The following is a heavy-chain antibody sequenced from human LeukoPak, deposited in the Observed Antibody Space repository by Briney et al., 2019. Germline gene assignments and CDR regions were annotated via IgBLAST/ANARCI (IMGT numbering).Heavy chain of an antibody. CDR1: GFTVSSNY. CDR3: AKAHGDYARSYYFDY. CDR2: ISGSGGST. Sequence: GGSLRLSCAASGFTVSSNYMSWVRQAPGKGLEWVSTISGSGGSTYSADSVRGRFTISRDNSKNTLYLQMNSLRAEDTAVYYCAKAHGDYARSYYFDYWGQGTLVTVSS. D-gene: IGHD4-17*01. V-gene: IGHV3-23*01. J-gene: IGHJ4*02.